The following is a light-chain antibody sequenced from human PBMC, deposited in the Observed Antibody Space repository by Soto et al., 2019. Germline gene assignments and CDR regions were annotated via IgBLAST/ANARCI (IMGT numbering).Light chain of an antibody. CDR1: QSISHL. CDR3: QQYNSNPPLT. V-gene: IGKV1-5*01. Sequence: DIQMTQSPSTLSTSVGDRVTITCRASQSISHLLAWYQQRPGKAPKLLIYDASSLFSGVPSRFSGSGSGTEFTLTISSLQPDDFATYYCQQYNSNPPLTFGQGTKVEI. J-gene: IGKJ1*01. CDR2: DAS.